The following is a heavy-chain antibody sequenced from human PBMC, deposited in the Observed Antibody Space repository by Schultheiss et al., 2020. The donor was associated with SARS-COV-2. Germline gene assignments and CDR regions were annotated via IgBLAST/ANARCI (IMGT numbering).Heavy chain of an antibody. D-gene: IGHD3-10*01. J-gene: IGHJ4*02. CDR1: GGSISSYN. V-gene: IGHV4-4*08. Sequence: SETLSLTCTVSGGSISSYNLTWIRQPPGKGLEWIGCIYTNGSTSSNPSLKSRVTISLDTAKKQLSLKLSSVTAADTSVYYCARVQNYYGSGSHEDYWGQGTLVTVSS. CDR3: ARVQNYYGSGSHEDY. CDR2: IYTNGST.